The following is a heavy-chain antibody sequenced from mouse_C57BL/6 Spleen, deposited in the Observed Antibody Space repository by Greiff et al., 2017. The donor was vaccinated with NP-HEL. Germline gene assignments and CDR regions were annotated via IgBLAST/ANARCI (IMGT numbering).Heavy chain of an antibody. V-gene: IGHV14-3*01. CDR1: GFNIKNTY. J-gene: IGHJ4*01. CDR3: ARSIYYGYDDYAMDY. D-gene: IGHD2-2*01. Sequence: DVKLVESVAELVRPGASVKLSCTASGFNIKNTYMHWVKQRPEQGLEWIGRIDPANGNTKYAPKFQGKATITADTSSNTAYLQLSSLTSEDTAIYYCARSIYYGYDDYAMDYWGQGTSVTVSS. CDR2: IDPANGNT.